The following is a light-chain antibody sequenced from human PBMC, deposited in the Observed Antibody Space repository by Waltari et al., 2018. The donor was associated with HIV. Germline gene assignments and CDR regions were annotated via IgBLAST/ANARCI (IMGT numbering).Light chain of an antibody. CDR2: FNN. V-gene: IGLV1-44*01. Sequence: SVLTQPPSASDTPGQTVTNPRSRGSSNVGCTTVLWYQQLPGEAPKLLIYFNNQLPSGVPDRFSGSKSGTSASLAISGLQCEDEADYYCAARDDSLHGVVFGGGTKVTVL. CDR1: SSNVGCTT. CDR3: AARDDSLHGVV. J-gene: IGLJ3*02.